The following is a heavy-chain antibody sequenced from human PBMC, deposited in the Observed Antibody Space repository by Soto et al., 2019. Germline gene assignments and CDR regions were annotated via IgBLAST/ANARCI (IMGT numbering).Heavy chain of an antibody. Sequence: QITLKESGPTLVKPTQTLTLTCTFSGFSLSSTRMAVGWIRQPPGKALEWLALIYWDDDKRYSPFLKSRLTITKDTSKNQGVLTMYNMDPVDTARYYCAHIVVAGLGYYFDYWGQGTLVTVSS. CDR1: GFSLSSTRMA. D-gene: IGHD6-19*01. CDR3: AHIVVAGLGYYFDY. V-gene: IGHV2-5*02. J-gene: IGHJ4*02. CDR2: IYWDDDK.